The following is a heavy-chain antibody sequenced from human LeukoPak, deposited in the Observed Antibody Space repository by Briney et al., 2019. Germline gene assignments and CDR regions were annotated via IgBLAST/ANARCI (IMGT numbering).Heavy chain of an antibody. CDR3: AKFPLIAAAGHDAFDI. CDR1: GGSFSGYY. D-gene: IGHD6-13*01. V-gene: IGHV4-34*01. CDR2: INHSGST. Sequence: SETLSLTCSVYGGSFSGYYWSWIRQPPGKGLEWIGEINHSGSTHYNPSLKSRVTISVDTSKNQFSLKLSSVTAADTAVYYCAKFPLIAAAGHDAFDIWGQGTMVTVSS. J-gene: IGHJ3*02.